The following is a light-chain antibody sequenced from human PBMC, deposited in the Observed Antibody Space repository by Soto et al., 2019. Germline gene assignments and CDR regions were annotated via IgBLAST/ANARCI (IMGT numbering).Light chain of an antibody. CDR2: EVS. CDR1: SSDVGGYNY. V-gene: IGLV2-14*01. CDR3: NSYTSSSPMV. Sequence: QSALTQPASVSGSPGQSITISCTGTSSDVGGYNYVSCYQQHPGKAPKLMIYEVSNRPSGVSNRFSGSKSGNTASLTISGLQAEDEADYYCNSYTSSSPMVFGGGTKLTVL. J-gene: IGLJ2*01.